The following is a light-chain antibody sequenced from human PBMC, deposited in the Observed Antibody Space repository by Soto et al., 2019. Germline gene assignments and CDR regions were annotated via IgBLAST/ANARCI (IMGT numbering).Light chain of an antibody. CDR1: QSVSTY. V-gene: IGKV3-11*01. CDR3: QQRSNWPPLT. J-gene: IGKJ4*01. Sequence: EIVLTQSPATLSLSPGERATLSCRASQSVSTYLAWYQQKPGQAPRLLIYDASNRATGIPTRFSGSGSGTDFTLTISNLEPEDFAVYYCQQRSNWPPLTFGGGTKVKIK. CDR2: DAS.